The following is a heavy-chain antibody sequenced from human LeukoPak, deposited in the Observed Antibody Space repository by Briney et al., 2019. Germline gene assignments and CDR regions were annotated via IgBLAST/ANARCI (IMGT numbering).Heavy chain of an antibody. CDR2: INSDGSSR. Sequence: GGSLRLSCAASGFTFSAYWMHWVRQAPGKGLVWVSRINSDGSSRTYADPVKGRFTISRDNAKNTLYLQMNSLRAEDTAVYYCARGAYYYEDWGQGTLVTVSS. CDR1: GFTFSAYW. CDR3: ARGAYYYED. J-gene: IGHJ4*02. V-gene: IGHV3-74*01. D-gene: IGHD3-22*01.